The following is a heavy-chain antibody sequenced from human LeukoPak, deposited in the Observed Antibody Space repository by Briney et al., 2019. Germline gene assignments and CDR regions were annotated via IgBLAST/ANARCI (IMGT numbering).Heavy chain of an antibody. CDR3: ARMGTMSDAFDI. J-gene: IGHJ3*02. V-gene: IGHV3-53*01. D-gene: IGHD3-22*01. Sequence: GGSLRLSCAASGFTVSNNYMSWVRQAPGKGLEWVSVIYSGGGTFYSDSVKGRFTISRDYSKNTLYLQMNSLRADDTAVYYCARMGTMSDAFDIWGQGTMVTVSS. CDR1: GFTVSNNY. CDR2: IYSGGGT.